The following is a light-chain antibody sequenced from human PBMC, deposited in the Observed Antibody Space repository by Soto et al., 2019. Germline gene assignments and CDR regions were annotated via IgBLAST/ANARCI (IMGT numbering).Light chain of an antibody. Sequence: QSALTQPPSVSGSPGQSVTISCTGTSSDVGSYDRVSWYQQPPGTAPKLVIYEVSNRPSGVPDRFSGSKSGNTASLTISGLQAEYEADYYCSSYTSSITLIFGGGTKVTVL. V-gene: IGLV2-18*02. CDR3: SSYTSSITLI. CDR1: SSDVGSYDR. J-gene: IGLJ2*01. CDR2: EVS.